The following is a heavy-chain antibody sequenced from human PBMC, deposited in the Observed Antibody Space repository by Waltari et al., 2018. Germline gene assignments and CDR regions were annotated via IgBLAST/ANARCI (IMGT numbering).Heavy chain of an antibody. CDR3: ARGLWQGYYYDSSGYPDY. D-gene: IGHD3-22*01. CDR2: IYYSGST. J-gene: IGHJ4*02. CDR1: GASLSSSTYY. V-gene: IGHV4-39*01. Sequence: QLQLQESGPGLVEPSETLSLTCFVSGASLSSSTYYLGWFRQPPGKRLEWIGNIYYSGSTSYNPSLKSRVTISVDTPKNEFSLELSSVTAADTAVYYCARGLWQGYYYDSSGYPDYWGPGTLVSVSS.